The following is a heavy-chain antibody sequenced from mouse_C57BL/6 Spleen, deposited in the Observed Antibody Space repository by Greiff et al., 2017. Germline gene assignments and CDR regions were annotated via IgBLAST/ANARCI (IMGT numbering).Heavy chain of an antibody. CDR3: AREDYYGSSYGGFAY. D-gene: IGHD1-1*01. CDR1: GYAFTNYL. CDR2: IIPGSGGT. V-gene: IGHV1-54*01. Sequence: QVQLQQSGAELVRPGTSVKVSCKASGYAFTNYLIEWVKQRPGQGLEWIGVIIPGSGGTNYNEKFKGKATLTADKSSSTAYMQLSSLTSEDSAVYFCAREDYYGSSYGGFAYWGQGTLVTVSA. J-gene: IGHJ3*01.